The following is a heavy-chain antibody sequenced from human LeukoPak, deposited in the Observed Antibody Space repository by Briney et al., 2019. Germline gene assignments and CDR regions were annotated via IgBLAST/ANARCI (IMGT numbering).Heavy chain of an antibody. CDR2: INPSGGST. Sequence: ASVKVSCKASGYTFTNYYMHWVRQAPGQGLEWMGIINPSGGSTSYAQKFQGRVTMTRDTSTSTVYMELSSLRSEDTAVYYCARDSGRALLRYFDWLLSPFYGMDVWGQGTTVTVSS. D-gene: IGHD3-9*01. J-gene: IGHJ6*02. CDR1: GYTFTNYY. CDR3: ARDSGRALLRYFDWLLSPFYGMDV. V-gene: IGHV1-46*01.